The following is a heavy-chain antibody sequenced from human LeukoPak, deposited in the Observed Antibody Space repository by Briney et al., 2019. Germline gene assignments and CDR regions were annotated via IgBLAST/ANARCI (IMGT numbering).Heavy chain of an antibody. Sequence: GGSLRLSCAASGFSFITYWMGWVRQAPGKGLERVANIRHDGGETYYVGSVKGRFTISRDNAKNSLYLQMNNLSAEDTAVYYCARAPVAGTWHYYYYYMDVWGKGTTVTVSS. CDR2: IRHDGGET. D-gene: IGHD6-19*01. CDR3: ARAPVAGTWHYYYYYMDV. J-gene: IGHJ6*03. CDR1: GFSFITYW. V-gene: IGHV3-7*01.